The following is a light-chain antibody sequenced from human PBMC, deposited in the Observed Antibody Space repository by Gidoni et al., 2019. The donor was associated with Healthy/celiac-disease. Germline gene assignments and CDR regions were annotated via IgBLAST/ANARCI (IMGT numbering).Light chain of an antibody. V-gene: IGLV1-36*01. CDR2: YDD. Sequence: QSVLTQPPSVPEAPRPMATISCSGRSSHLGNHAENWYQQLPGKAPILLIYYDDLLPSGVSDRFSGSKSGTPASLAISGLQSEYEADEYCAAWDDSLNGPVFGGGTKLTVL. J-gene: IGLJ3*02. CDR3: AAWDDSLNGPV. CDR1: SSHLGNHA.